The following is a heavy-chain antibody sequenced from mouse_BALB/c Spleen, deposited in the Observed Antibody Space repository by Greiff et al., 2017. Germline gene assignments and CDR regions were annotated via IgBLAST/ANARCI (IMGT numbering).Heavy chain of an antibody. CDR1: GFSFTSYG. CDR3: ARRDEYDGFAY. Sequence: VQLQQSGPGLVQPSQSLSITCTVSGFSFTSYGVHWVRQSPGKGLEWLGVIWSGGSTDYYAAFISRLSISKDNSKSQVFFKMNSLQANDTARDYCARRDEYDGFAYGGQGTLVTVSA. CDR2: IWSGGST. D-gene: IGHD2-4*01. J-gene: IGHJ3*01. V-gene: IGHV2-2*02.